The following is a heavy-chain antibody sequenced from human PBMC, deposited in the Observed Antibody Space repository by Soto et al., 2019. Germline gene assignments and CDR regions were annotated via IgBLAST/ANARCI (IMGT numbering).Heavy chain of an antibody. CDR1: GGTFSSYA. CDR2: SIPIFGTA. D-gene: IGHD2-21*02. J-gene: IGHJ4*02. Sequence: QVQLVQSGAEVKKPGSSVKVSCKASGGTFSSYAISWVRQAPGQGLEWMGGSIPIFGTANYAQKFQGRVTITADESTSTAYMELSSLRSEDTAVYYCARGRSICGGDCYDFDYWGQGTLVTVSS. V-gene: IGHV1-69*01. CDR3: ARGRSICGGDCYDFDY.